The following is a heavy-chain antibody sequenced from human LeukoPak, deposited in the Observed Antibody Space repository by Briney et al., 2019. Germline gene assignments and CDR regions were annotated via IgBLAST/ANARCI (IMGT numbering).Heavy chain of an antibody. D-gene: IGHD3-3*01. CDR1: GGSISSGGYY. Sequence: RTSETLSLTCTVSGGSISSGGYYWSWIRQHPGKGLEWIGYIYYSGSTFYNPSLQSRVTISVDTSKNQFSLNLNSVTAADTAVYYCAKFGSVITIFGVVITDDPTPDYWGQGTLVTVSS. CDR2: IYYSGST. CDR3: AKFGSVITIFGVVITDDPTPDY. V-gene: IGHV4-31*03. J-gene: IGHJ4*02.